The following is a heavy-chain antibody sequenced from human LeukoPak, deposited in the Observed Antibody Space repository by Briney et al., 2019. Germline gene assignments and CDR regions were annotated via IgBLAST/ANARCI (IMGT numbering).Heavy chain of an antibody. J-gene: IGHJ6*03. CDR1: GYRFTGYY. CDR3: PRVWESVRLKAYYMDA. D-gene: IGHD3-10*02. Sequence: ASLKVSCKASGYRFTGYYIHWLRQAPGQGLEWMGWINPHSGDTNYAQKFQGRVTMTRATSITTAYLELTQLTPDAPAGYSLPRVWESVRLKAYYMDAWGEGATVAVSS. CDR2: INPHSGDT. V-gene: IGHV1-2*02.